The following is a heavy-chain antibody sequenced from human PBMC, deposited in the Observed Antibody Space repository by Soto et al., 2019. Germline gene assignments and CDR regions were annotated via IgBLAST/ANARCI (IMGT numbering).Heavy chain of an antibody. V-gene: IGHV4-30-2*01. CDR1: GGSISSGGYS. D-gene: IGHD4-17*01. Sequence: QLQLQESGSGLVEPSQTLSLTCAVSGGSISSGGYSWSWIRQPPGKGLEWIGYIYHSGSTYYNPSLKSRVTISVDRSKNQFSLKLSSVTAADTAVYYCARDQGYGGNAFDPWGQGTLVTVSS. J-gene: IGHJ5*02. CDR3: ARDQGYGGNAFDP. CDR2: IYHSGST.